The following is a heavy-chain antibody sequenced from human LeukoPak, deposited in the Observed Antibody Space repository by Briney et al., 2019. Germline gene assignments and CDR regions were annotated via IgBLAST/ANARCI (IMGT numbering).Heavy chain of an antibody. V-gene: IGHV1-24*01. J-gene: IGHJ5*02. CDR1: GYTLTELS. CDR3: ARSIAAAGEGWFDP. D-gene: IGHD6-13*01. Sequence: ASVKVSCKVSGYTLTELSMHWVRQAPGKGLEWMGGFDPEDGETIYAQKFQGRVTMTEDTSTDTAYMELSRLRSDDTAVYYCARSIAAAGEGWFDPWGQGTLVTVSS. CDR2: FDPEDGET.